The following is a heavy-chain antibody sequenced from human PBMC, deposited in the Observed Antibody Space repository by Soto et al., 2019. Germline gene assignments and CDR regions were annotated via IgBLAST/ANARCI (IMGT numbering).Heavy chain of an antibody. D-gene: IGHD3-16*01. J-gene: IGHJ4*02. Sequence: GASVKVSCKASGGTFSSYAISWVRQAPGQGLEWMGGIIPIFGTANYAQKFQGRVTITADESTSTAYMELSSLRSEDTAVYYCARESGYHGLGWGIDYWGQGTLVTVSS. CDR3: ARESGYHGLGWGIDY. V-gene: IGHV1-69*13. CDR1: GGTFSSYA. CDR2: IIPIFGTA.